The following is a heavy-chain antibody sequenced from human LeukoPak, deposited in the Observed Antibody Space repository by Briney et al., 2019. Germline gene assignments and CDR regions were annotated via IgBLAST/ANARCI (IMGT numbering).Heavy chain of an antibody. Sequence: SVKVSCKASGYTFTGYYMHWVRQAPGQGLEWMGWINPNSGGTNYAQKFQGRVTMTRDTSISTAYMELSRLRSDDTAVYYCARDHDSSGYYPDYYFDYWGQGTLVTVSS. V-gene: IGHV1-2*02. D-gene: IGHD3-22*01. CDR3: ARDHDSSGYYPDYYFDY. CDR2: INPNSGGT. J-gene: IGHJ4*02. CDR1: GYTFTGYY.